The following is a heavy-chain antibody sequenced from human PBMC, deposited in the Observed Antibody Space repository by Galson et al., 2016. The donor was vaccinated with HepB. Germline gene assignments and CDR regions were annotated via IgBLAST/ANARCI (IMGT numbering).Heavy chain of an antibody. CDR1: GGSISSGSYY. J-gene: IGHJ6*04. D-gene: IGHD2/OR15-2a*01. CDR3: ARGWATLAYSYGLDV. V-gene: IGHV4-61*02. CDR2: IYTGGST. Sequence: TLSLTCTVSGGSISSGSYYWSWTRQPAGEGLECIGRIYTGGSTNYNPSLKSRANISVDTSKNQFSLRLSSVTPADTAVYYCARGWATLAYSYGLDVWGKGTTVTVSS.